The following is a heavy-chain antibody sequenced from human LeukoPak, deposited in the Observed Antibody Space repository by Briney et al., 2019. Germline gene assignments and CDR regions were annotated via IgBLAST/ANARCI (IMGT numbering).Heavy chain of an antibody. V-gene: IGHV4-34*01. CDR3: ARDQTVTTDRRSSFDP. CDR1: GGSFSGYY. Sequence: SETLSLTCAVYGGSFSGYYWSWIRQPPGKGLEWIGEINHSGSTNYNPSLKSRVTISVDTSKNQFSLKLSSVTAADTAVYYCARDQTVTTDRRSSFDPWGQGTLVTVSS. D-gene: IGHD4-17*01. J-gene: IGHJ5*02. CDR2: INHSGST.